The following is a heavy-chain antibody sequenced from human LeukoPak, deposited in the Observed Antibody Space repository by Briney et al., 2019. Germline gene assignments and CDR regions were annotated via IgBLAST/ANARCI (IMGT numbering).Heavy chain of an antibody. J-gene: IGHJ4*02. D-gene: IGHD3-10*01. V-gene: IGHV1-18*04. CDR1: GYTFTSDG. CDR2: ISAYNGNT. CDR3: ARDAPDYYGSGSYYIKSYYFDY. Sequence: ASVKVSCKTSGYTFTSDGISRVRQAPGQGLEWMGWISAYNGNTNYAQKLQGRVTMTTDTSTSTAYMGLRSLRSDDTAVYYCARDAPDYYGSGSYYIKSYYFDYWGQGTLVTVSS.